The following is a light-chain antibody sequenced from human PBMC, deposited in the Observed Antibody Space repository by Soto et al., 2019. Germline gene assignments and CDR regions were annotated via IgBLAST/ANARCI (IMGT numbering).Light chain of an antibody. Sequence: EIVLTQSPGTLSLSPGERATLSCRVSQSISSSYLAWYQQKPGLAPRLLIYGASSRATGIPDGFSGSGSGTDFTLIISRLEPEDFAVYYCQQFGSSTWTFGQGTKVEIK. CDR3: QQFGSSTWT. CDR2: GAS. V-gene: IGKV3-20*01. J-gene: IGKJ1*01. CDR1: QSISSSY.